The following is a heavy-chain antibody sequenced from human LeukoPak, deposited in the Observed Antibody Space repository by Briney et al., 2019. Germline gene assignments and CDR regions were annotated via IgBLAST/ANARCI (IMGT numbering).Heavy chain of an antibody. CDR2: ISSSSSTI. Sequence: GGSLRLSCAASGFTFSSYSMNWVRQAPGKGLEWVSYISSSSSTIYYADSVKGRFTISRDNAKNSLYLQMNSLRAEDTAVYYCARAQDGDLDYWGQGTLVTVSS. CDR1: GFTFSSYS. J-gene: IGHJ4*02. V-gene: IGHV3-48*01. CDR3: ARAQDGDLDY. D-gene: IGHD4-17*01.